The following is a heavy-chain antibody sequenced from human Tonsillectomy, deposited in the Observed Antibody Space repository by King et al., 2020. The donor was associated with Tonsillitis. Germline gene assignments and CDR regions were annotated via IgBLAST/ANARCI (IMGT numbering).Heavy chain of an antibody. Sequence: VQLVESGGGVVQPGRSLRLSCEAFEFSFKLYAMHWVRQAPGKGLEWVAVISYDGRNTYYADSVKGRFTISRDNSKNTLYLQMNSLRPEDTAVFYCARDPDYSTSRRKDAFDFWGQGTLVTVSS. J-gene: IGHJ3*01. CDR3: ARDPDYSTSRRKDAFDF. CDR1: EFSFKLYA. D-gene: IGHD6-13*01. V-gene: IGHV3-30*04. CDR2: ISYDGRNT.